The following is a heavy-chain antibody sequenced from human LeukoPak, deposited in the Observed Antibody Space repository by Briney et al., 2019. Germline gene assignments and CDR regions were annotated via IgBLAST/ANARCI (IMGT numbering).Heavy chain of an antibody. V-gene: IGHV1-2*02. J-gene: IGHJ4*02. CDR2: ISPTSGGT. CDR3: ARDGNFDY. CDR1: GYTFTDYY. Sequence: ASVKVSYKASGYTFTDYYMHWVRQAPGQGLEWMGWISPTSGGTNYAQKFQGRVTMTRDTSITTAYMEVRGLTSDDTAAYYCARDGNFDYWGQGTLVTVSS.